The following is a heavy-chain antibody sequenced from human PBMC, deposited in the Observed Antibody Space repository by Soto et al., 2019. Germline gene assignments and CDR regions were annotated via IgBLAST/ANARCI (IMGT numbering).Heavy chain of an antibody. V-gene: IGHV1-3*01. J-gene: IGHJ3*02. CDR3: ARPITGTKTALWAFDI. D-gene: IGHD1-20*01. CDR1: GYTFTSYA. CDR2: INAGNGNT. Sequence: ASVKVSCKASGYTFTSYAMHWVRQAPGQRLEWMGWINAGNGNTKYSQKFQGRVTITRDTSASTAYMELSSLRSEDTAVYYCARPITGTKTALWAFDIWGQGTMVTVSS.